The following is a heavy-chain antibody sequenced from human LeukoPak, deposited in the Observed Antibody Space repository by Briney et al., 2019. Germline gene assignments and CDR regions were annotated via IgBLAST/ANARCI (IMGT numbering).Heavy chain of an antibody. D-gene: IGHD5-18*01. CDR3: VRSRGYSYGYSYYFDY. V-gene: IGHV5-51*01. CDR1: GYSFTTYW. Sequence: GESLLIPCKGSGYSFTTYWIGWVRQMPGKGLEWMGIIYPGDSEIRYSPSFQGQVTIAADKSTSTAYLQWSSLKASDTAMYYCVRSRGYSYGYSYYFDYWGEGTLFTASS. J-gene: IGHJ4*02. CDR2: IYPGDSEI.